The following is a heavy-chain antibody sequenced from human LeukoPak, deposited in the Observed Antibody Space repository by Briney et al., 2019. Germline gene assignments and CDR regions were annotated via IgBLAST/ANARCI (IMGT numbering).Heavy chain of an antibody. CDR3: AREGYCSGGSCYSETYMDV. CDR2: ISNIGDII. Sequence: GGSLRLSCAASGFTFSNYEMNWVRQAPGKGLEWISHISNIGDIIHYADSVEGRFTISRDNAKNSLYLQMNSLRAEDTAVYYCAREGYCSGGSCYSETYMDVWGKGTTVTVSS. D-gene: IGHD2-15*01. CDR1: GFTFSNYE. V-gene: IGHV3-48*03. J-gene: IGHJ6*03.